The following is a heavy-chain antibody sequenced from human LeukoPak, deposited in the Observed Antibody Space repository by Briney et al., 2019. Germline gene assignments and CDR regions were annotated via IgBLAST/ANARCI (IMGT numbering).Heavy chain of an antibody. D-gene: IGHD6-13*01. V-gene: IGHV3-7*01. Sequence: GGSLRLSCAASGFMLTSYWMSWVRQAPGKGLEWVANVKQDGSEKYYVDSVKGRFTISRDNAKNSLYLQMNSLRADDTAVYYCARSDLSSSWYDWWFDPWGQGTLVTVSS. CDR1: GFMLTSYW. J-gene: IGHJ5*02. CDR3: ARSDLSSSWYDWWFDP. CDR2: VKQDGSEK.